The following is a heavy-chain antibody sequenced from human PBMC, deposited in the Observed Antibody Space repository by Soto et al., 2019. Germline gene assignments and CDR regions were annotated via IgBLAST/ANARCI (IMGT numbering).Heavy chain of an antibody. CDR3: ARVSVTIFGVVMGHCYYAMDV. D-gene: IGHD3-3*01. Sequence: ASETLSLTCAVYGGSFSDYHWSWIRQPPGKGLEWIGEINHGGSTKYNPSLKSRVTISKDTSKKQVSLKLTSVTAADTAVYYCARVSVTIFGVVMGHCYYAMDVWGQGTTVTVS. CDR1: GGSFSDYH. J-gene: IGHJ6*02. V-gene: IGHV4-34*01. CDR2: INHGGST.